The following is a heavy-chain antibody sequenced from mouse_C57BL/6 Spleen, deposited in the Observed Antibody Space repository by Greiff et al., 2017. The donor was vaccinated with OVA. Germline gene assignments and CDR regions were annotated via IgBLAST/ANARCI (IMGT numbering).Heavy chain of an antibody. CDR3: AKGNYGNSEDY. V-gene: IGHV1-26*01. CDR1: GYTFTDYY. D-gene: IGHD2-1*01. CDR2: INPNNGGT. J-gene: IGHJ2*01. Sequence: EVQLQQSGPELVKPGASVKISCKASGYTFTDYYMNWVKQSHGKSLEWIGDINPNNGGTNYNQKFKGKATLTVDKSSSTAYMELRSLTSEDSAVYYCAKGNYGNSEDYWGQGTTLTVSS.